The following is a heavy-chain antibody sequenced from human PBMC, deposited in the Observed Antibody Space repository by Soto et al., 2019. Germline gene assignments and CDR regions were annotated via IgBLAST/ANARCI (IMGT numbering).Heavy chain of an antibody. CDR1: GFTFSSYA. CDR3: ASRIAARHRRDY. J-gene: IGHJ4*02. CDR2: ISGSGGST. Sequence: GGSLRLSCAASGFTFSSYAMSWVRQAPGKGLEWVSAISGSGGSTYYADSVKGRFTISRDNSKNTLYLQMNSLRAEDTAVYYCASRIAARHRRDYWGQGTLVTVSS. V-gene: IGHV3-23*01. D-gene: IGHD6-6*01.